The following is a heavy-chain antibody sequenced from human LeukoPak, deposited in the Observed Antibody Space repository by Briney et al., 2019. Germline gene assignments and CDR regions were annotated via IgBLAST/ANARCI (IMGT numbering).Heavy chain of an antibody. J-gene: IGHJ6*02. D-gene: IGHD6-13*01. CDR3: ARGPVSTHGMDV. CDR1: GYTFANYD. V-gene: IGHV1-8*01. CDR2: RNPNSGRT. Sequence: ASVKVSCKASGYTFANYDINWVRQATGQGLEWMGWRNPNSGRTGFAQKFQGRLTMTADTSISTAYMELSSLTSDDTAVYYCARGPVSTHGMDVWGQGTTVTVSS.